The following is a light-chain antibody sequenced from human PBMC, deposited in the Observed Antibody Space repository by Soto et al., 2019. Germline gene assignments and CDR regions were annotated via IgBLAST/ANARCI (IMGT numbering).Light chain of an antibody. CDR3: SSYTTSYFYV. J-gene: IGLJ1*01. Sequence: QSVLTQPASVSGSPGQSITISCTGSGRDIGAYDYVSWYQQHPGKASKLLIYGVKNRPSGASYRFSASKSAFTASLTISGLQAEDEAHYYCSSYTTSYFYVFGPGTKLTVL. CDR2: GVK. V-gene: IGLV2-14*01. CDR1: GRDIGAYDY.